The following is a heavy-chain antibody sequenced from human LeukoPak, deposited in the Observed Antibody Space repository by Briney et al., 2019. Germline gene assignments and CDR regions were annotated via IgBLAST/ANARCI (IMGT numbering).Heavy chain of an antibody. D-gene: IGHD1-1*01. CDR3: ARDLGRSTTGTTGWFDP. V-gene: IGHV1-69*05. J-gene: IGHJ5*02. Sequence: PVKVSCKASGGTFSSYPISWVRQAPGQGLEWMGGIIPIFGTANYAQKFQGRLTITTDESTSTAYMELSSLRSEDTAVYYCARDLGRSTTGTTGWFDPWGQGTLVTVSS. CDR1: GGTFSSYP. CDR2: IIPIFGTA.